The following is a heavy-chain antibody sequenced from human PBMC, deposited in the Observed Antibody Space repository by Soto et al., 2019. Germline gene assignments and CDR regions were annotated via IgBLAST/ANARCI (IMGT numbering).Heavy chain of an antibody. J-gene: IGHJ4*02. CDR3: ARGGKGYCTNGVCYTGLGY. V-gene: IGHV4-34*01. Sequence: SETLSLTCAVYGGSFSGYYWSWIRQPPGKGLEWIGEINHSGSTNYNPSLKSRVTISVDTSKNQFSLKLSSVTAADTPVYYCARGGKGYCTNGVCYTGLGYWGQGTLVTAPQ. CDR2: INHSGST. D-gene: IGHD2-8*01. CDR1: GGSFSGYY.